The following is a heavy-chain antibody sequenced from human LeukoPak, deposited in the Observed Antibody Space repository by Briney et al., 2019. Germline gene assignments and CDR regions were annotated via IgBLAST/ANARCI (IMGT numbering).Heavy chain of an antibody. D-gene: IGHD6-19*01. Sequence: GGSLRLSCAGSGFTFHDFAIHWVRQAPGRGLEWVSLISGDADATYYADSVEGRFTVARDNTKNSIYLQMNSLRTEDTALYFCAKRGSAWYYFDSWGQGTLVTVSS. V-gene: IGHV3-43*02. CDR3: AKRGSAWYYFDS. CDR2: ISGDADAT. J-gene: IGHJ4*02. CDR1: GFTFHDFA.